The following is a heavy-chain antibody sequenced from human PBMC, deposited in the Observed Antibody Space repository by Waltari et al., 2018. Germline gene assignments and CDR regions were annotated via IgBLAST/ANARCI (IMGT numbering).Heavy chain of an antibody. CDR2: FDPEDGEI. V-gene: IGHV1-24*01. J-gene: IGHJ4*02. Sequence: QVHLVQSGAVVRRPGASVKVSCKVSGYTLTELSINWGRQAPGKGLEWMGGFDPEDGEIIYAQKFQGRVTMTEDTSTDTVYMEVSSLRSEDTAVYYCASNQVDYSNYFYFDYWGQGTLVTVSS. D-gene: IGHD4-4*01. CDR3: ASNQVDYSNYFYFDY. CDR1: GYTLTELS.